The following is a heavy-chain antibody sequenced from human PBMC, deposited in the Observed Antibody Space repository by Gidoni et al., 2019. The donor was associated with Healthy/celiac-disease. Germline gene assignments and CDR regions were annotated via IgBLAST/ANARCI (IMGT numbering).Heavy chain of an antibody. CDR1: GFTFTSSA. D-gene: IGHD2-2*01. Sequence: QMQLVQSGPEVKKPGTSVKVSCKASGFTFTSSAVQWVRQARGQRLEWIGWIVVGSGNTNYAQKFQERVTITRDMSTSTAYMELSSLRSEDTAVYYCAADPRYCSSTSCLWGQGTTVTVSS. CDR3: AADPRYCSSTSCL. V-gene: IGHV1-58*01. CDR2: IVVGSGNT. J-gene: IGHJ6*02.